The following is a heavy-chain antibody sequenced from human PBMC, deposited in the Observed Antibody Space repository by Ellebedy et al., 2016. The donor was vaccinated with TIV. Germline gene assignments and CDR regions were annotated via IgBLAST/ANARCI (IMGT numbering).Heavy chain of an antibody. D-gene: IGHD1-26*01. Sequence: GGSLRLXCMVSEYSFIHYWISWVRQMPGKGLEWMGRIDPSDPSGSYTTYSPSSQGHVTISVDKSITTAYLEWSSLKASDTAMYYCARHELGSNAAFDYWGQGTLVTVSS. J-gene: IGHJ4*02. CDR1: EYSFIHYW. V-gene: IGHV5-10-1*01. CDR3: ARHELGSNAAFDY. CDR2: IDPSDPSGSYT.